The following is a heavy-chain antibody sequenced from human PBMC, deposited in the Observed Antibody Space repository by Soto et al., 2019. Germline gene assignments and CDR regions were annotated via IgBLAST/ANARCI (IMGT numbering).Heavy chain of an antibody. J-gene: IGHJ4*02. CDR3: ARDPIIYYDSSGSYFDY. Sequence: GGSLRLSCAASGFTFSSYWMHWVRQAPGKGLVWVSRINSDGSSTSYADSVKGRFTISRDNAKNTLYLQMNSLRAEDTAVYYCARDPIIYYDSSGSYFDYWGQGTLVTVSS. D-gene: IGHD3-22*01. CDR2: INSDGSST. CDR1: GFTFSSYW. V-gene: IGHV3-74*01.